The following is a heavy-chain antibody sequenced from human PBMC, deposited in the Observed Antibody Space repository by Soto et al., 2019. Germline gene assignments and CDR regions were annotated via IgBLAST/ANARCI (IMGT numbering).Heavy chain of an antibody. D-gene: IGHD5-18*01. CDR3: ARSGYSYGYQPYYYYYMDV. CDR1: GFTFSSYP. Sequence: GGSLRLSCAASGFTFSSYPMSRVRQAPGKGLEWVSPINGDGSSTSYADSVKGRFTISRDNAKNTLYLQMNSLRAEDTAVYYCARSGYSYGYQPYYYYYMDVWGKGTTVTVSS. J-gene: IGHJ6*03. CDR2: INGDGSST. V-gene: IGHV3-74*01.